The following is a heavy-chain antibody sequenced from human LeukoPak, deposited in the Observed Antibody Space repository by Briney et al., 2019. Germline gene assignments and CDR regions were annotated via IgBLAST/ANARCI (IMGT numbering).Heavy chain of an antibody. D-gene: IGHD6-25*01. CDR2: ISGGGETR. CDR3: ARDASGHDLPFDY. V-gene: IGHV3-48*03. J-gene: IGHJ4*02. CDR1: GFTFSLYE. Sequence: SGGSLRLSCAASGFTFSLYEMNWVRQAPVKGLEWVSYISGGGETRYYADSVKVRLTISRDNGKNSLYLQMNSLRAEDTAVYYCARDASGHDLPFDYWGQGTLVTVSS.